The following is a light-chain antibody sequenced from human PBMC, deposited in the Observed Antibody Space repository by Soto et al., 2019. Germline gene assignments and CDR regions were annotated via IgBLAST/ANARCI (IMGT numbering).Light chain of an antibody. J-gene: IGKJ1*01. V-gene: IGKV1-5*03. CDR1: QSISSW. CDR3: QHYNSYSEA. CDR2: KAS. Sequence: DIQMTQSPSTLSASVGDRVTITCRASQSISSWLAWYQQKPGKAPKVLIYKASSLESGVPSRFSGSGSGTEITLTISSLQPDDFATYYCQHYNSYSEAFGQGTKVDIK.